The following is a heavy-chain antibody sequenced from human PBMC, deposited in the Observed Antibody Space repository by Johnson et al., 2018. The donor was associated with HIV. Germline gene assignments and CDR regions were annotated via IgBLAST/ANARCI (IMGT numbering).Heavy chain of an antibody. J-gene: IGHJ3*02. Sequence: VQLVESGGGVVRPGGSLRLSCAASGFTFDDHGMSWVRQAPGKGLEWVSVIYSGGSTYYADSVKGRFTISRDNSKNTLYLQMNSLRAEDTAVYYCARAGCGGDCSTDAFDIWGQGTMVTVSS. V-gene: IGHV3-66*01. CDR1: GFTFDDHG. D-gene: IGHD2-21*02. CDR3: ARAGCGGDCSTDAFDI. CDR2: IYSGGST.